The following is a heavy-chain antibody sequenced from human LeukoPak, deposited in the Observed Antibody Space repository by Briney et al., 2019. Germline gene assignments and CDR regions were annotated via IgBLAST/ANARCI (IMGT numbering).Heavy chain of an antibody. CDR3: ARPRDSGWSKTWDY. CDR2: IKQDGSEK. J-gene: IGHJ4*02. CDR1: GFTFKTYW. D-gene: IGHD6-13*01. Sequence: SGGSLRLSCEGSGFTFKTYWMTWVRQAPGKGLEWVANIKQDGSEKYYVDSVKGRFTISRDNAQNSLYLQMNSLRVEDTAVYYCARPRDSGWSKTWDYWGQGTLVTVSS. V-gene: IGHV3-7*03.